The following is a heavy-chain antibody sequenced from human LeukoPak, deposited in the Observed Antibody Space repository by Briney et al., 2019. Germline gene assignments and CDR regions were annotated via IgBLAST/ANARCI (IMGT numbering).Heavy chain of an antibody. Sequence: SVKVSCKASGGTFSSYAISWVRQAPGQGLERMGGIIPIFGTANYAQKFQGRVTITADESTSTAYMELSSLRSEDTAVYYCAKMGWAAVDMSGGGYWGQGILVTVSS. CDR1: GGTFSSYA. J-gene: IGHJ4*02. D-gene: IGHD5-12*01. CDR2: IIPIFGTA. CDR3: AKMGWAAVDMSGGGY. V-gene: IGHV1-69*13.